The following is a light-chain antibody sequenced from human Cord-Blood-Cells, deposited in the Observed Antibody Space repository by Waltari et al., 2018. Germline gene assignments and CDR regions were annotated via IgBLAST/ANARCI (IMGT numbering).Light chain of an antibody. CDR3: SSYTSSSTLV. Sequence: QSALTQPASVSGSPGQSITISCTGTSSDVGGYNYVSWYQQHPGKAPKLMIYDVSNLPSGVSNRFSGSKSCNTASLTISGLQAEDEADYYCSSYTSSSTLVFGGGTKLTVL. CDR2: DVS. V-gene: IGLV2-14*01. J-gene: IGLJ2*01. CDR1: SSDVGGYNY.